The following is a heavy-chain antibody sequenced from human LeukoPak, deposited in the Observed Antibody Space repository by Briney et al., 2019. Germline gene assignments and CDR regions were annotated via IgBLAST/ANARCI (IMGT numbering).Heavy chain of an antibody. Sequence: ASVKVSCKASGYTFTTYDINWVRQAPGQGLEWMGWINPNSGGTNYAQKFQGRVTMTRDTSINTAYMELSRLRSDDTAVYYCARSLGDSSGYYPLPFDYWGQGTLVIVSS. CDR2: INPNSGGT. CDR3: ARSLGDSSGYYPLPFDY. V-gene: IGHV1-2*02. D-gene: IGHD3-22*01. J-gene: IGHJ4*02. CDR1: GYTFTTYD.